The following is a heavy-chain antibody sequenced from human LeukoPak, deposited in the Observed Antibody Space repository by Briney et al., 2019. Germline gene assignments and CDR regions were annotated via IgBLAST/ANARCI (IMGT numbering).Heavy chain of an antibody. V-gene: IGHV3-33*06. D-gene: IGHD4-11*01. J-gene: IGHJ4*02. Sequence: GRSLRLSCAASGFTFSHYAFHWVRQAPGKGLEWVAVIWSDATNQFYADSVKGRFTISRDYSQKTVYLEMDSLIIEDTAIYYCAKDAQRGFDYSNSLEYWGPGTLVSVSS. CDR3: AKDAQRGFDYSNSLEY. CDR1: GFTFSHYA. CDR2: IWSDATNQ.